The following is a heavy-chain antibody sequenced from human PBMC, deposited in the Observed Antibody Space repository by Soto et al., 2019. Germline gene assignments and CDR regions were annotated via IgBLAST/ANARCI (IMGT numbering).Heavy chain of an antibody. Sequence: QLQLQESGPGLVKPSETLSLTCTVSGGSVSGSSYYWGWIRQPPGKGLEWIGSIYYSGSTYYNPSLKSRVTISVDTSKNQVSLMVTFVTAADTAVYYCARLEDGTTDNWGQGILVTVSS. V-gene: IGHV4-39*01. CDR1: GGSVSGSSYY. D-gene: IGHD1-7*01. CDR2: IYYSGST. J-gene: IGHJ4*02. CDR3: ARLEDGTTDN.